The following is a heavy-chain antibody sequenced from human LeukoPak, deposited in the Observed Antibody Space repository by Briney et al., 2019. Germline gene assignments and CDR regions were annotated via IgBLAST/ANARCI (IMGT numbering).Heavy chain of an antibody. CDR3: ARERSFHYYYYMDV. CDR2: INPNSGGT. J-gene: IGHJ6*03. D-gene: IGHD3-10*01. CDR1: GYTFTGYY. Sequence: GASVKVSCKASGYTFTGYYMHWVRQAPGQGLEWMGWINPNSGGTNYAQKFQGRVTMTRDTSISTAYMELSRLRSDDTAVYYCARERSFHYYYYMDVWGKGTTVTVSS. V-gene: IGHV1-2*02.